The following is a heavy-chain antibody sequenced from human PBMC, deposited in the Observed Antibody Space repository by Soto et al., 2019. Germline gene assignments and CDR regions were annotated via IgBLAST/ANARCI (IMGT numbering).Heavy chain of an antibody. J-gene: IGHJ6*03. D-gene: IGHD4-17*01. Sequence: GGSLRLSCAASGFTFSSYAMSWVRQAPGKGLEWVSAISGSGGSTYYADSVKGRFTISRDNSKNTLYLQMNSLRAEDTAVYYCAFLPLGGDYPLGYYYYMDVWGKGTTVTVSS. V-gene: IGHV3-23*01. CDR2: ISGSGGST. CDR3: AFLPLGGDYPLGYYYYMDV. CDR1: GFTFSSYA.